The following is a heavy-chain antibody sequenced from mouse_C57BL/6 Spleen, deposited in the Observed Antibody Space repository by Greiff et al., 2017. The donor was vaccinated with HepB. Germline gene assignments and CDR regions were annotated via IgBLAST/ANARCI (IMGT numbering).Heavy chain of an antibody. J-gene: IGHJ4*01. Sequence: VQLQQPGAELVRPGSSVKLSCKASGYTFTSYWMHWVKQRPIQGLEWIGNIDPSDSETHYNQKFKDKATLTVDKSSSTASMQLSSLTSEDSAVYYCARGRQLRPHYYAMDYWGQGTSVTVSS. CDR1: GYTFTSYW. D-gene: IGHD3-2*02. CDR3: ARGRQLRPHYYAMDY. V-gene: IGHV1-52*01. CDR2: IDPSDSET.